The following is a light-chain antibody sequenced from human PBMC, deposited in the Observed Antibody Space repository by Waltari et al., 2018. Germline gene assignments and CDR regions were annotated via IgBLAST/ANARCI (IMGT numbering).Light chain of an antibody. V-gene: IGLV2-23*01. CDR1: SSDVGSYNL. CDR2: EDT. J-gene: IGLJ3*02. CDR3: SSYAGSRNLV. Sequence: QSALTQPASVSGSPGQSITLSCTGTSSDVGSYNLVPWYQPHPGKAPKLMIHEDTRRPSGVSNRFSASKSGNTASLTISGLQAEDEADYYCSSYAGSRNLVFGGGTKLTVL.